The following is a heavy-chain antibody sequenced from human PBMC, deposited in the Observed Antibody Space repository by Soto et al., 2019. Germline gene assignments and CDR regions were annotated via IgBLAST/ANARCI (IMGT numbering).Heavy chain of an antibody. J-gene: IGHJ6*03. CDR3: AREGNRGIRQTHYYYMDV. CDR2: MNPNSGNT. Sequence: ASVKVSCKASGYTFTSYDINWVRQATGQGLEWMGWMNPNSGNTGYAQKFQGRVTITRNTSISTAYMELSSLRSEDTAVYYCAREGNRGIRQTHYYYMDVWGKGTTVTVSS. D-gene: IGHD5-18*01. CDR1: GYTFTSYD. V-gene: IGHV1-8*01.